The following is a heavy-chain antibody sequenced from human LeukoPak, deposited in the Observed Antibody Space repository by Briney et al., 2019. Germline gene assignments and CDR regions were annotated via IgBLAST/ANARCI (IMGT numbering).Heavy chain of an antibody. CDR1: GFTFSSCS. CDR2: ISSSSSTI. D-gene: IGHD6-13*01. CDR3: ARAGQLVRYFFDY. J-gene: IGHJ4*02. Sequence: PGGSLRLSCAASGFTFSSCSMNWVRQAPGKGLECVSYISSSSSTIYYADSVKGRFTISRDNAKSSLYLQMNSLRAEDTAVYYCARAGQLVRYFFDYWGQGILVTVSS. V-gene: IGHV3-48*04.